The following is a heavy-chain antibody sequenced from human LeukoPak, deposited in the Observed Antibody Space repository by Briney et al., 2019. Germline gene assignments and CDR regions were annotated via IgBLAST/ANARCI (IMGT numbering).Heavy chain of an antibody. V-gene: IGHV4-39*01. D-gene: IGHD2-21*02. J-gene: IGHJ4*02. CDR2: IYYSGST. CDR3: ARAASGDRPHFDY. CDR1: GGSISSSSYY. Sequence: TSETLSLTRTVSGGSISSSSYYWGWIRQPPGKGLEWIGSIYYSGSTYYNPSLKSRVTISVDTSKNQFSLKLSSVTAADTAVYYCARAASGDRPHFDYWGQGTLVTVSS.